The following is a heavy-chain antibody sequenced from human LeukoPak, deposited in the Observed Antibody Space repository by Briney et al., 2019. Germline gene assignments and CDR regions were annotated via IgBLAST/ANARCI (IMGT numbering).Heavy chain of an antibody. CDR1: GFTFSSYG. Sequence: GGSLRLSCAASGFTFSSYGMHWVRQAPGKGLEWVGVIWYDGSNKYYADSVKGRFTISRDNSKNTLYLQMNSLRAEDTAVYYCARGGSYDILTGYSATLDYWGQGTLVTVSS. V-gene: IGHV3-33*01. J-gene: IGHJ4*02. CDR2: IWYDGSNK. CDR3: ARGGSYDILTGYSATLDY. D-gene: IGHD3-9*01.